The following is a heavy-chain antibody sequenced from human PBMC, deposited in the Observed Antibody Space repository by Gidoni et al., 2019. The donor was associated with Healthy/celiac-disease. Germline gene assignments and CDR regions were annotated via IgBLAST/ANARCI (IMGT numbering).Heavy chain of an antibody. V-gene: IGHV3-30*04. Sequence: QVQLVESGGGVVQPGRSLRLSCAASGFLFRSYAMHWVRQVPGKGRGWVAVISYDESNKYYADSVKGRFTISRDNSKNTLYLQMNSLRAEDTAVYYCARDHSGWFDPWGQGTLVTVSS. CDR2: ISYDESNK. CDR1: GFLFRSYA. CDR3: ARDHSGWFDP. J-gene: IGHJ5*02. D-gene: IGHD1-26*01.